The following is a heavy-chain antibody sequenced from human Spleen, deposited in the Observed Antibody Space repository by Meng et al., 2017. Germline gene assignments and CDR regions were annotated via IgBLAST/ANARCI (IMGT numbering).Heavy chain of an antibody. CDR1: WCSILMNNW. J-gene: IGHJ4*02. CDR2: IYHSWIT. CDR3: SGGSRAAGDCLFDN. Sequence: LKEAVPRRVKLSVALSLTCLVSWCSILMNNWWSWVRQPPGKGLEWIGDIYHSWITNFNPSLKIRLPISFGKVKDQFSLILSSVTAADTGVYFCSGGSRAAGDCLFDNWGQGTLVTVSS. V-gene: IGHV4-4*02. D-gene: IGHD2-21*02.